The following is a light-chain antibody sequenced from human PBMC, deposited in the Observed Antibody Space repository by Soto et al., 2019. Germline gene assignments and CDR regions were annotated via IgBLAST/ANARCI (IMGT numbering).Light chain of an antibody. Sequence: EIVLTQSPGTLSLSPGERATLSCRASQSVSSSYLVWYQQRPGQPPRLLIYGTSNRAAGIPERFTGTGSGTDFTRTIYRLEAEDSAVYYCQQYGASALTFGGGTKVEIK. CDR3: QQYGASALT. CDR2: GTS. CDR1: QSVSSSY. V-gene: IGKV3-20*01. J-gene: IGKJ4*01.